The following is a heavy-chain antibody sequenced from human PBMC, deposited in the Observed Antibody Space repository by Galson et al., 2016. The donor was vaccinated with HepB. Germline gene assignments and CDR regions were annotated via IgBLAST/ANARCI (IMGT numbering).Heavy chain of an antibody. CDR1: GFNFTKFW. CDR3: ARGHVANGH. D-gene: IGHD2-21*01. CDR2: INSDDSDI. J-gene: IGHJ4*02. V-gene: IGHV3-74*03. Sequence: SLRLSCAASGFNFTKFWMHWFRQVPGKGPVWIARINSDDSDITYADSVKGRFTVSRDNAKNTAFLQMSSLRVEDTAVYYCARGHVANGHWGQGSMVIVSS.